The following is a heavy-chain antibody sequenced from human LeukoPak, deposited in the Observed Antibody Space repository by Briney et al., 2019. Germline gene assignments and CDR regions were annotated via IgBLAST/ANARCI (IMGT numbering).Heavy chain of an antibody. CDR1: GGSISSYY. CDR3: AVYYYDSSGYYYFDY. V-gene: IGHV4-59*01. CDR2: IYYSGST. J-gene: IGHJ4*02. D-gene: IGHD3-22*01. Sequence: ESSETLSLTCTVSGGSISSYYWSWIRQPPGKGLEWIGYIYYSGSTNYNPSLKSRVTISVDTSKNQFSLKLSSVTAADTAVYYCAVYYYDSSGYYYFDYWGQGTLVIVSS.